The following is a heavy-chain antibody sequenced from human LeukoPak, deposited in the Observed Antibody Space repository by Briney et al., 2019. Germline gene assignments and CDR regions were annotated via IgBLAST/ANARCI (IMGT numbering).Heavy chain of an antibody. CDR3: ARGVYIAAAQYGY. D-gene: IGHD6-13*01. Sequence: PSETLSLTCTVSGGSISSYYWSWIRQPPGKGLEWIGYIYYSGTTNYNPSLKSRVTISVDTSKNQFSLKLSSVTAADTAVYYCARGVYIAAAQYGYWGQGTLVTV. V-gene: IGHV4-59*01. CDR2: IYYSGTT. J-gene: IGHJ4*02. CDR1: GGSISSYY.